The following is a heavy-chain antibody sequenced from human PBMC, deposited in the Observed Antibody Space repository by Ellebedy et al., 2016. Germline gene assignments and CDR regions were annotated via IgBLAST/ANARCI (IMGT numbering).Heavy chain of an antibody. CDR1: GGSFSGYY. D-gene: IGHD6-13*01. CDR2: INHSGST. J-gene: IGHJ4*02. Sequence: SETLSLXCAVYGGSFSGYYWSWIRQSPGKGLEWIGEINHSGSTNYNPSLKSRVTISVDTSKNQFSLKLSSVTAADTAVYYCARDGSSSSLDYWGQGTLVTVSS. CDR3: ARDGSSSSLDY. V-gene: IGHV4-34*01.